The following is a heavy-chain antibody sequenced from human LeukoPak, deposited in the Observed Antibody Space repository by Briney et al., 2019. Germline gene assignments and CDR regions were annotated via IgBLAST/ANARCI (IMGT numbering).Heavy chain of an antibody. V-gene: IGHV3-30*04. CDR3: AKDDSSGYYTLHAFDI. D-gene: IGHD3-22*01. CDR2: ISYDGSNK. CDR1: GFTFSSYA. J-gene: IGHJ3*02. Sequence: GRSLRLSCAASGFTFSSYAMHWVRQAPGKGLEWVAVISYDGSNKYYADSVKGRFTISRDNSKNTLYLQMNSLRAEDTAVYYCAKDDSSGYYTLHAFDIWGQGTMVTVSS.